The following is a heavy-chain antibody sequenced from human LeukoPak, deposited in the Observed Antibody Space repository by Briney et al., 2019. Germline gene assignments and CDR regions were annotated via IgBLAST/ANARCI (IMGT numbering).Heavy chain of an antibody. CDR1: GGSISSYY. CDR3: ARGNYYDSSRRWGYFDY. CDR2: IHYSGST. D-gene: IGHD3-22*01. V-gene: IGHV4-59*01. Sequence: PSETLSLTCTVSGGSISSYYWSWIRQPPGKGLEWIGYIHYSGSTNYNPSLKSRVTISVDTSKKQFSLKLSSGTAADTAVYYCARGNYYDSSRRWGYFDYWGQGTLVTVSS. J-gene: IGHJ4*02.